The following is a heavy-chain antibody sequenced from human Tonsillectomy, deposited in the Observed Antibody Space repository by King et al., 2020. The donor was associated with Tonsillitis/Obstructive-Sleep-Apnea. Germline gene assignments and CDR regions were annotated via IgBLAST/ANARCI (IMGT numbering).Heavy chain of an antibody. CDR1: GFTFDDYT. Sequence: GQLVESGGVVVQPGGSLRLSCAASGFTFDDYTMHWVRQAPGKGLEWVSLISWDGGSTYYADSVKGRFTISRDNSKNSLYLQMNSLRTEDTALYYCAKDSIAAPGGYMDVWGKGTTVTVSS. J-gene: IGHJ6*03. CDR2: ISWDGGST. V-gene: IGHV3-43*01. CDR3: AKDSIAAPGGYMDV. D-gene: IGHD6-6*01.